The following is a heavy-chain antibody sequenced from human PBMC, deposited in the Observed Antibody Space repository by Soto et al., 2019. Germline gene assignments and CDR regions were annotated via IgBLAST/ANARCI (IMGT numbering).Heavy chain of an antibody. J-gene: IGHJ6*02. CDR3: AKVMGSSTLGISYYYYYGMDV. V-gene: IGHV3-23*01. CDR2: FTGSGVST. Sequence: GGSLRLSCAASGFTFSSYAMSWVRQAPGKGLEWVSGFTGSGVSTNYADSVKGRFTTSRDNSKNTLFLQMNSLRAEDTAVYYCAKVMGSSTLGISYYYYYGMDVWGQGTTVTVSS. D-gene: IGHD6-13*01. CDR1: GFTFSSYA.